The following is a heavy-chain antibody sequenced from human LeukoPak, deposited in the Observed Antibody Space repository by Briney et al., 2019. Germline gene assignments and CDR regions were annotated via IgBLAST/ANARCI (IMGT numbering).Heavy chain of an antibody. CDR2: IYPGDSDT. J-gene: IGHJ3*02. D-gene: IGHD3-22*01. CDR3: ARRSTAYYDSSGYPQAFDI. V-gene: IGHV5-51*01. CDR1: GYRVTSYW. Sequence: GESLKISCKGSGYRVTSYWIGWVRQMPGKGLEWMGIIYPGDSDTRYSPSFQGQVTISADKSISTAYLQWSSLKASDTAMYYCARRSTAYYDSSGYPQAFDIWGQGTMVTVSS.